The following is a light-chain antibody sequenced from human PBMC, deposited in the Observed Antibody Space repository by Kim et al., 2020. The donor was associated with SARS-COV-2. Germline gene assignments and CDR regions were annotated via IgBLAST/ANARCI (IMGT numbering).Light chain of an antibody. CDR2: AAS. Sequence: ASVGDRVTITCRASQSISGYLAWYQQKPGKVPKVLIYAASTLQSGVPSRFSGSGFGTDFTLTINSLQPEDVATYYCQKYNNDPFTFGPGTKVDIK. V-gene: IGKV1-27*01. CDR3: QKYNNDPFT. CDR1: QSISGY. J-gene: IGKJ3*01.